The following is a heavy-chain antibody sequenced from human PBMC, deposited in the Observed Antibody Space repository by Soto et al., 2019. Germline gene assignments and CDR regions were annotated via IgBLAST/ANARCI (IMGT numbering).Heavy chain of an antibody. V-gene: IGHV5-10-1*01. D-gene: IGHD1-7*01. CDR2: IDPSDSYI. CDR3: AIPLARTTPFDY. CDR1: GYTFTGYY. J-gene: IGHJ4*02. Sequence: ASVKVSCKASGYTFTGYYMHWVRQVPGKGLEWMGRIDPSDSYIKYSPSFEGHVTMSVDKSISTAFLQWSRLEASDTAMYFCAIPLARTTPFDYWGQGSLVTVSS.